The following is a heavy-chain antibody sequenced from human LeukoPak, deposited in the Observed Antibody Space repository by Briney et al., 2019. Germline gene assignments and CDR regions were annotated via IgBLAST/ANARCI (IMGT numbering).Heavy chain of an antibody. D-gene: IGHD6-13*01. CDR2: IYPGDSDT. V-gene: IGHV5-51*01. CDR3: ARGKGARPKIAAAGTFDY. Sequence: GESLKISCKGSGYSFTNYWIGWVRHMPGKGLEWMGIIYPGDSDTRYSPSFQGQVTISADKSISTAYLQWSSLKASDTAMYYCARGKGARPKIAAAGTFDYWGQGTLVTVSS. CDR1: GYSFTNYW. J-gene: IGHJ4*02.